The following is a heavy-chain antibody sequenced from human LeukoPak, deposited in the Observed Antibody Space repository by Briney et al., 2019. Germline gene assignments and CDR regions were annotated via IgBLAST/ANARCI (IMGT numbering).Heavy chain of an antibody. V-gene: IGHV3-74*01. CDR1: GFTFSSYW. CDR2: INTDGSST. CDR3: ARLYPNLAGGPLDRTTLLGYYMDV. J-gene: IGHJ6*03. Sequence: PGGSLRLSCAASGFTFSSYWMHWVRQAPGKGLVWVSRINTDGSSTSYADSVKGRFTISRDNAKNTLYLQMNSLRAEDTAVYYCARLYPNLAGGPLDRTTLLGYYMDVWGKGTTVTVSS. D-gene: IGHD1-1*01.